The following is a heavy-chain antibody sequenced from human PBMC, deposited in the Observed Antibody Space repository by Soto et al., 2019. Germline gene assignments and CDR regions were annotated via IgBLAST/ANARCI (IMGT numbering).Heavy chain of an antibody. CDR1: GFTFRSFG. CDR3: ARVSGSGTAALGFDY. V-gene: IGHV3-33*01. D-gene: IGHD3-10*01. Sequence: QVQLVESGGGMVQPGKSLRLSCAASGFTFRSFGIHWVRQAPGKGMEWVAAIWDDGSKEYYTDSVKGRFTISRDNSKDTVYLQMNSLRVEDTAVYYCARVSGSGTAALGFDYWGQGTLVIVSA. J-gene: IGHJ4*02. CDR2: IWDDGSKE.